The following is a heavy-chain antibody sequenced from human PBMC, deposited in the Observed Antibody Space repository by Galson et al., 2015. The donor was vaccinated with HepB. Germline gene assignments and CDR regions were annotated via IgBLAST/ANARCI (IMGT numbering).Heavy chain of an antibody. CDR1: GFTFSSYN. CDR3: AREDYYGSGIDY. Sequence: SLRLSCAASGFTFSSYNMNWVRQAPGKGLEWVSSISSSSSYIYYADSVKGRFTISRDNAKNSLYLQMNSLRAEDTAVYYCAREDYYGSGIDYWGQGTLVTVSS. CDR2: ISSSSSYI. D-gene: IGHD3-10*01. V-gene: IGHV3-21*01. J-gene: IGHJ4*02.